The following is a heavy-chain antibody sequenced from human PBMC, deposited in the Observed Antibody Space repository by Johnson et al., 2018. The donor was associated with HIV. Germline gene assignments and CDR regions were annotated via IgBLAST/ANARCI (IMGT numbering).Heavy chain of an antibody. J-gene: IGHJ3*02. CDR3: ARGFVRISMILVADAFDM. CDR1: GFTFDDHG. Sequence: VQLVESGGGVVRRWGSLRLSCATSGFTFDDHGMSWVRQGPGKGLEWVSGINWNGGSTGYADSVKGRFTISRDNAKNSLYLQMNSLRAEDTALYFCARGFVRISMILVADAFDMWGQGTMVTVSS. V-gene: IGHV3-20*04. CDR2: INWNGGST. D-gene: IGHD3-22*01.